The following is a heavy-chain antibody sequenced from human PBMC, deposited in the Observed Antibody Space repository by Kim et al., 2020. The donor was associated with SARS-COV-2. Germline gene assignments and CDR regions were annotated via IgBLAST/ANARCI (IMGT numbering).Heavy chain of an antibody. CDR3: AREYDYVWGSYRPDY. Sequence: GESLRLSCAASGFTFSSYAMHWVRQAPGKGLEWVAVISYDGSNKYYADSVKGRFTISRDNSKNTLYLQMNSLRAEDTAVYYCAREYDYVWGSYRPDYWGQGTLVTVSS. D-gene: IGHD3-16*02. V-gene: IGHV3-30-3*01. CDR1: GFTFSSYA. J-gene: IGHJ4*02. CDR2: ISYDGSNK.